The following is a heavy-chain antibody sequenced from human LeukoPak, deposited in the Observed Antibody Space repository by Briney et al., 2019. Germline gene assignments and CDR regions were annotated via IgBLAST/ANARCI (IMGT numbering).Heavy chain of an antibody. Sequence: PGGSLRLSCAASGFTFSSYAMSWVRQAPGKGLEWVSAISGSGGSTYYADSVKGRFTISRDNSKNTLYLQMNSLRAEDTAVYYCAKKPRYYYDSSGSNWFDPWGQGTLVTVSS. D-gene: IGHD3-22*01. CDR1: GFTFSSYA. CDR2: ISGSGGST. CDR3: AKKPRYYYDSSGSNWFDP. J-gene: IGHJ5*02. V-gene: IGHV3-23*01.